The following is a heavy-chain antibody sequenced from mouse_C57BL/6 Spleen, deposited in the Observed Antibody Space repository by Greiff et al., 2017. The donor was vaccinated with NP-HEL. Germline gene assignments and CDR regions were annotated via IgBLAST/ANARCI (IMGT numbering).Heavy chain of an antibody. CDR3: ARITTVVDSFFDY. CDR1: GYSITSGYY. D-gene: IGHD1-1*01. CDR2: ISYDGSN. V-gene: IGHV3-6*01. Sequence: VQLKQSGPGLVKPSQSLSLTCSVTGYSITSGYYWNWIRQFPGNKLEWMGYISYDGSNNYNPSLKNRISITRDTSKNQFFLKLNSVTTEDTATYYCARITTVVDSFFDYWGQGTTLTVSS. J-gene: IGHJ2*01.